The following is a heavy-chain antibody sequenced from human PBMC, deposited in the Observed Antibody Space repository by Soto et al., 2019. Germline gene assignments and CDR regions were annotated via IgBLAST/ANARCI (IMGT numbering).Heavy chain of an antibody. J-gene: IGHJ5*02. CDR2: IYYSGST. Sequence: QVQLQESGPGLVKPSQTLSLTCTVSGGSISSGGYYWSWIRQHPGKGLEWIGYIYYSGSTYYNPPLKSRVTIPGDPSKNMFSLKLSSVTPADPAVYYCARSVDPWGQGTLVTVPP. CDR3: ARSVDP. CDR1: GGSISSGGYY. V-gene: IGHV4-31*03.